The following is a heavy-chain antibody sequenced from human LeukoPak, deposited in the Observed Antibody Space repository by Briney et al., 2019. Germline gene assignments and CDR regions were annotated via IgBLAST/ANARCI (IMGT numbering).Heavy chain of an antibody. CDR3: ARGKGVYFDY. J-gene: IGHJ4*02. V-gene: IGHV4-61*03. Sequence: SETLSLTCTVSGGSVSTFTYYWTWIRQPPGKGLEWIGYIYYSGSTKYNPSLKSRVTISVDTSKNHVSLNLSSVTAADTAVYYCARGKGVYFDYWGQGNLVTVSS. CDR2: IYYSGST. CDR1: GGSVSTFTYY.